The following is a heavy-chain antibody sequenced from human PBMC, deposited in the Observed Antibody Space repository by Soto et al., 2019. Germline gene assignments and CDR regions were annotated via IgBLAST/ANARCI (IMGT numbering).Heavy chain of an antibody. CDR2: ITSDSSTI. CDR3: ARVGRGVYGMDV. J-gene: IGHJ6*02. D-gene: IGHD2-8*01. Sequence: SGGSLRLSCAASGFAFSTYSINWVRQAPGKGLEWFSYITSDSSTISYADSVKGRFTVSRDNAENSLYLQMNSLRDEDTAVYYCARVGRGVYGMDVWGQGTSVTVSS. CDR1: GFAFSTYS. V-gene: IGHV3-48*02.